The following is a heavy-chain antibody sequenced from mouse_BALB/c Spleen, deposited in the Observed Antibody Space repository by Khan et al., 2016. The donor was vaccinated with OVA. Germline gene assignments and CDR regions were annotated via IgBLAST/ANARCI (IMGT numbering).Heavy chain of an antibody. CDR3: ARQPYYHYYIMDY. Sequence: QVQLKESGPGLVAPSQSLSITCTISGFSLTNYGVHWVRQPPGKGLEWLVVIWSDGSTTYDSALKSRLTISKDNSKSQGFLEMDSLQTDDTAMYYCARQPYYHYYIMDYWGQGTSVTVSS. V-gene: IGHV2-6-1*01. CDR2: IWSDGST. CDR1: GFSLTNYG. D-gene: IGHD2-10*01. J-gene: IGHJ4*01.